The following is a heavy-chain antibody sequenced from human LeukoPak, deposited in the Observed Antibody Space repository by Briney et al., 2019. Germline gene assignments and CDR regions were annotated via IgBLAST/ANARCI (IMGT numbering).Heavy chain of an antibody. CDR2: ISQGGGDV. J-gene: IGHJ4*02. CDR1: GLIFSDYY. CDR3: VKTARLADY. V-gene: IGHV3-11*04. Sequence: GGSLRLSCAASGLIFSDYYMNWIRQTPGKGLEWISYISQGGGDVNYADSVADRFTISRDNAKNSVNLQMTNLRVEDTAIYYCVKTARLADYWGQGTLVTVSS. D-gene: IGHD6-6*01.